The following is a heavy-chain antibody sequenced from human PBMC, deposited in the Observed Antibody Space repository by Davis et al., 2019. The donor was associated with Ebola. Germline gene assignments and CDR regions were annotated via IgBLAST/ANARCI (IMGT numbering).Heavy chain of an antibody. J-gene: IGHJ4*02. Sequence: GGSLRLSCAASGFTFSGSAMHWVRQASGKGLEWVGRIRSKANSYATAYAAPVKGRFTISRDDSKNTAYLQMNSLKTEDTAVYYCTSWVVAATPDLLGNDYWGQGTLVTVSS. V-gene: IGHV3-73*01. CDR2: IRSKANSYAT. D-gene: IGHD2-15*01. CDR1: GFTFSGSA. CDR3: TSWVVAATPDLLGNDY.